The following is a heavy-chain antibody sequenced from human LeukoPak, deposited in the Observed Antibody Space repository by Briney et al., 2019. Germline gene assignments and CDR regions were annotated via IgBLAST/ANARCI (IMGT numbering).Heavy chain of an antibody. CDR1: GYSFTSYW. V-gene: IGHV5-10-1*04. J-gene: IGHJ6*02. CDR3: ARGPAAMKDDYCGMDV. Sequence: GESLKISCKGSGYSFTSYWISWVRQMPGKGLEWMGRIDPSDSYTNYSPSFQGQVTISADKSISTAYVQWSSLKASDTAMYYCARGPAAMKDDYCGMDVWGQGTTVTVSS. CDR2: IDPSDSYT. D-gene: IGHD2-2*01.